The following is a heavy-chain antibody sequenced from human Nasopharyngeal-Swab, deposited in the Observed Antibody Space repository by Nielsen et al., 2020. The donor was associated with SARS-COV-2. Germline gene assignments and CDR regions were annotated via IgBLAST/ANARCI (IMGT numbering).Heavy chain of an antibody. CDR2: IYHSGST. D-gene: IGHD3-10*01. V-gene: IGHV4-30-2*06. CDR3: ARGKDFGEYYFDY. J-gene: IGHJ4*02. CDR1: GGSISSADYS. Sequence: SETLSLTCVVSGGSISSADYSWNWIRQSPGRGLEWIGNIYHSGSTSYNPSLKSRVTISVDRSKSHFSLKMTSVTAADTAGYFCARGKDFGEYYFDYWGQGTLVTVSS.